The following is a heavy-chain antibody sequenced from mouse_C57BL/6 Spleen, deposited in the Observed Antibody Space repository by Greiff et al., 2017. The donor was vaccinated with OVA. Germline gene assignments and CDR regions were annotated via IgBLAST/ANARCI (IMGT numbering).Heavy chain of an antibody. CDR3: ARSTTVFDY. Sequence: VQLQQPGAELVMPGASVKLSCKASGYTFTSYWMHWVKQRPGQGLEWIGEIDPSDSYTNYNQKFKGKSTLTVDKSSSTAYMQLSSLTSEDSAVYYCARSTTVFDYWGQGTTLTGSS. J-gene: IGHJ2*01. CDR1: GYTFTSYW. D-gene: IGHD1-1*01. V-gene: IGHV1-69*01. CDR2: IDPSDSYT.